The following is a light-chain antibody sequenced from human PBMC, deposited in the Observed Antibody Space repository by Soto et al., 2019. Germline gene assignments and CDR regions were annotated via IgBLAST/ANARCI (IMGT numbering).Light chain of an antibody. CDR1: QSVRSNY. Sequence: EIVLTQSPDTLSLSPGERATLSCRASQSVRSNYLAWYQQKPGQAPRFLIYDASSRATGIPDRFSGSGSGTDFTLTISRLEPEDFVVYYCQQYGRTPLTFGGGTKVDIK. CDR3: QQYGRTPLT. J-gene: IGKJ4*01. V-gene: IGKV3-20*01. CDR2: DAS.